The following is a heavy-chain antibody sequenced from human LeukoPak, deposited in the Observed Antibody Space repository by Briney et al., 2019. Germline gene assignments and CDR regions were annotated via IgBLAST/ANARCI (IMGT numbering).Heavy chain of an antibody. V-gene: IGHV4-34*01. CDR1: GGSFSGYY. J-gene: IGHJ5*02. Sequence: SETLSLTCAVYGGSFSGYYWSWIRQPPGKGLEWIGEINHSGSTNYNPSLKSRVTISVDTSKNQFSLKLSSVTAADTAVYYCARAVSIHRWFDPWGQGTLVTVFS. D-gene: IGHD2-2*02. CDR3: ARAVSIHRWFDP. CDR2: INHSGST.